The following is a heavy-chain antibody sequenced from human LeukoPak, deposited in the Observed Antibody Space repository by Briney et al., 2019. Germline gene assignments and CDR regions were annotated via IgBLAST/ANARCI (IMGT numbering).Heavy chain of an antibody. CDR1: GFTFSSYW. D-gene: IGHD6-19*01. CDR2: IKQDGSEK. Sequence: PGGSLRLSCAASGFTFSSYWMSWVRQAPGKGLEWVANIKQDGSEKYYVDSVKGRFTISRDNAKNSLYLQMNSLRAEDTAVYYCARGSSGWYGGPDHWGQGTLVTVSS. J-gene: IGHJ4*02. V-gene: IGHV3-7*01. CDR3: ARGSSGWYGGPDH.